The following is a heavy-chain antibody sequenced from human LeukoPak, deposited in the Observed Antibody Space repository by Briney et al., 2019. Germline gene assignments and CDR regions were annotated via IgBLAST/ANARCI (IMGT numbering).Heavy chain of an antibody. CDR2: ISAYYGYT. Sequence: SVKVSCKASGYTFTSYGNSWVRQAPGQGLEWMGWISAYYGYTNYAQKLQGRVILNTDTYTSQAYMELRSLRSDATAVYYSARATIFGVVIIKGGHDDYWGQGTLVTVSS. J-gene: IGHJ4*02. CDR1: GYTFTSYG. D-gene: IGHD3-3*01. V-gene: IGHV1-18*01. CDR3: ARATIFGVVIIKGGHDDY.